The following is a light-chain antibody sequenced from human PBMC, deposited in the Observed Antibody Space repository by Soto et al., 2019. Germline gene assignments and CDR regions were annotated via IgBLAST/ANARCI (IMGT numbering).Light chain of an antibody. J-gene: IGLJ2*01. CDR1: TSNIGSKT. Sequence: QLVLTQPPSASGTPGQRVTISCSGSTSNIGSKTVSWYQQLPGSAPRVLIYNNNEQPSGVPDRFSGSKSGASASLAISGLQSEDEADSYCATWDDSLPAVFGGGTKLTVL. CDR2: NNN. V-gene: IGLV1-44*01. CDR3: ATWDDSLPAV.